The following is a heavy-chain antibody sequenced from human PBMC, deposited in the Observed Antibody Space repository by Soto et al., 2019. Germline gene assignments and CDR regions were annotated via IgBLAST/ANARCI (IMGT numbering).Heavy chain of an antibody. Sequence: PSETLSLTCTVSGGSISSYYWSWIRQPPGKGLEWIGYTYYSGSTNYNPSLKSRVTISVDTSKNQFSLKLSSVTAADTAVYYCARLVLSYCSGGSCSGGWFDPWGQGTLVTVSS. D-gene: IGHD2-15*01. CDR3: ARLVLSYCSGGSCSGGWFDP. J-gene: IGHJ5*02. CDR2: TYYSGST. CDR1: GGSISSYY. V-gene: IGHV4-59*08.